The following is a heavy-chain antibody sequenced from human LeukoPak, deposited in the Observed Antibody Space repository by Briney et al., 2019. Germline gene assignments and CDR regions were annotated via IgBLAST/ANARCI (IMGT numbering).Heavy chain of an antibody. V-gene: IGHV1-2*02. Sequence: ASVKVSCKASGYTFTGYYMHWVRQAPGQGLEWMGWINPNSGGTNYAQKFQGRVTMTRDTSISTAYMELSRLRSDDTAVYYCARLLRSPSSGYYSYAFDIWGQGTMVTVSS. CDR3: ARLLRSPSSGYYSYAFDI. J-gene: IGHJ3*02. D-gene: IGHD3-22*01. CDR2: INPNSGGT. CDR1: GYTFTGYY.